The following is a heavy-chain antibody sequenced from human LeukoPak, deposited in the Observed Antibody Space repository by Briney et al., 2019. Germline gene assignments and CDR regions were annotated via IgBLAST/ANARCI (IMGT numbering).Heavy chain of an antibody. D-gene: IGHD3-3*01. J-gene: IGHJ6*03. V-gene: IGHV1-69*13. CDR3: ARASYDFWSGPLYYYYMDV. CDR2: IIPISATA. CDR1: GYTFTSYG. Sequence: SVKVSCKASGYTFTSYGISWVRQAPGQGLEWMGGIIPISATANYAQKFQGRVTITADESTSTAYMELSSLRSEDTAVYYCARASYDFWSGPLYYYYMDVWGKGTTVTVSS.